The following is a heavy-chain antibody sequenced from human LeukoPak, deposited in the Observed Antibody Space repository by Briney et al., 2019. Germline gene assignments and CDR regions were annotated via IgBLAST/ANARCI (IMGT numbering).Heavy chain of an antibody. CDR2: INHSGST. CDR3: ARDGRSYDYVWGNSHDSFDY. V-gene: IGHV4-34*01. Sequence: PSETLSLTCAVYGGSFSGYYWSWIRQPPGKGLEWIGEINHSGSTNYNPSLKSRVTIPVDTSKNQFSLKLSSVTAADTAVYYCARDGRSYDYVWGNSHDSFDYWGQGTLVTVSS. J-gene: IGHJ4*02. CDR1: GGSFSGYY. D-gene: IGHD3-16*01.